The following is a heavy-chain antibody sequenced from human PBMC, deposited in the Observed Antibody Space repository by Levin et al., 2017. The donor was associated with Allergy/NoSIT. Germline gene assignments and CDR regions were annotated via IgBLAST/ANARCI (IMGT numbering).Heavy chain of an antibody. V-gene: IGHV4-59*08. D-gene: IGHD1-26*01. CDR2: IHYTGST. CDR1: GGSVSGYY. CDR3: ARHPGASFEY. J-gene: IGHJ4*02. Sequence: SETLSLTCAVSGGSVSGYYWSWMRQSPQKRLEWIGYIHYTGSTTYNPSLQSRVTISIDTSKNQLSLRLTSVTAADTAVYYCARHPGASFEYWDQGTLVTVSS.